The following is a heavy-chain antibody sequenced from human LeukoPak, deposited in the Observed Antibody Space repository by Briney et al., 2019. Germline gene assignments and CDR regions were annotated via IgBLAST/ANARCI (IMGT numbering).Heavy chain of an antibody. CDR1: GYTFTGYY. CDR3: ARGQGGYYDSSGYQPFDY. J-gene: IGHJ4*02. V-gene: IGHV1-2*02. CDR2: INPNSGGT. Sequence: GASVKVSCKASGYTFTGYYMHWVRQAPGQGLEWMGWINPNSGGTNYAQKFQGRVTMTRDTSISTAYMELSRLRSDDTAVYYCARGQGGYYDSSGYQPFDYWGQGTLVPVSS. D-gene: IGHD3-22*01.